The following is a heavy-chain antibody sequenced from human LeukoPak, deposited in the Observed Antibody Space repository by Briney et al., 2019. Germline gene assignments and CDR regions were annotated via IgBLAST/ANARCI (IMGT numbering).Heavy chain of an antibody. CDR1: GGSISSGGYY. CDR3: ARVVPAAIRHTDWFDP. J-gene: IGHJ5*02. D-gene: IGHD2-2*02. CDR2: IYYSGST. V-gene: IGHV4-31*03. Sequence: SETLSLTCTVSGGSISSGGYYRSWIRQHPGKGLEWIGYIYYSGSTYYNPSLKSRVTISVDTSKNQFSLKLSSVTAADTAVYYCARVVPAAIRHTDWFDPWGQGTLVTVSS.